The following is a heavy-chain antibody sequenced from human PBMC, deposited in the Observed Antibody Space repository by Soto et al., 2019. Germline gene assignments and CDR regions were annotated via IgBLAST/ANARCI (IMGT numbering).Heavy chain of an antibody. Sequence: SKNLSLTCTVSGGSISRSSYYWGWIRQPPGKGLEWIGSIYYSGSTYYNPSLKSRVTISVDTSKNQFSLKLSSVTAADTAVYYCARHGGGGCYFRYYYYYGMDVSRQGSTVIVSS. CDR1: GGSISRSSYY. CDR3: ARHGGGGCYFRYYYYYGMDV. CDR2: IYYSGST. V-gene: IGHV4-39*01. D-gene: IGHD1-26*01. J-gene: IGHJ6*01.